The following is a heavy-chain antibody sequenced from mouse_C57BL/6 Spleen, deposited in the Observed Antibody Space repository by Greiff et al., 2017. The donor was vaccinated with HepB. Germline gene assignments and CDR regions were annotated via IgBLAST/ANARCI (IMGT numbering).Heavy chain of an antibody. CDR2: IDPSDSYT. J-gene: IGHJ4*01. CDR1: GYTFTSYW. CDR3: ARRPATMDY. Sequence: VQLQQPGAELVKPGASVKLSCKASGYTFTSYWMQWVKQRPGQGLEWIGEIDPSDSYTNYNQKFKGKATLTVDTSSSTAYMQLSSLTSEDSAVYYCARRPATMDYWGQGTSVTVSS. V-gene: IGHV1-50*01.